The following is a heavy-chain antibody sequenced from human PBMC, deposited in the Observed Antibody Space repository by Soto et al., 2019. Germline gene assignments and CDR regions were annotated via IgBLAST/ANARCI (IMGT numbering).Heavy chain of an antibody. CDR3: ARDGTTADYYYYYMDV. CDR2: ISSSSSYI. J-gene: IGHJ6*03. V-gene: IGHV3-21*01. Sequence: EVQLVESGGGLVKPGGSLRLSRAASGFTFSSYSMNWVRQAPGKGLEWVSSISSSSSYIYYADSVKGRFTISRDNAKNSLYLQMNSLRAEDTALDYCARDGTTADYYYYYMDVWGKGTTVTVSS. D-gene: IGHD1-7*01. CDR1: GFTFSSYS.